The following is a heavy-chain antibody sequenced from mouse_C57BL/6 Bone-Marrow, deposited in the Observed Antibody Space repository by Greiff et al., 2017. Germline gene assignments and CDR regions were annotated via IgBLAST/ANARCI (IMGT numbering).Heavy chain of an antibody. CDR1: GYTFTSYW. J-gene: IGHJ3*01. CDR2: IDPSDSYT. Sequence: QVQLQQPGAELVMPGASVKLSCKASGYTFTSYWMHWVKQRPGQGLEWIGEIDPSDSYTNYNQKFKGKSTLTVDKSSSTAYMQLSSLTSEASAVYSCAIYGSSATVIAYWGKGTLVTVSA. V-gene: IGHV1-69*01. D-gene: IGHD1-1*01. CDR3: AIYGSSATVIAY.